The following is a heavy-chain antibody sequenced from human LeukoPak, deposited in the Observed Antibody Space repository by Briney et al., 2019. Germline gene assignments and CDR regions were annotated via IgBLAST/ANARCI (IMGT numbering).Heavy chain of an antibody. V-gene: IGHV4-39*01. Sequence: PSETLSLTCTISGGSISSTSHYWGWIRQPPGKGLEWIGRIFYSGSTYYNPSLKSRVTISVDTSKNQFSLKLSSVTAADTAVYYCAGHGGSTGYYYLYWGQGTLVTVSS. D-gene: IGHD3-22*01. CDR3: AGHGGSTGYYYLY. CDR2: IFYSGST. J-gene: IGHJ4*02. CDR1: GGSISSTSHY.